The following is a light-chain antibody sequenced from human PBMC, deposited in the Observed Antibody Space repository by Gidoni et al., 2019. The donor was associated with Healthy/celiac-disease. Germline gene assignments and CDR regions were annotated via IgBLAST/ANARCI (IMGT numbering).Light chain of an antibody. V-gene: IGKV3-20*01. CDR2: GAS. Sequence: IVLTQSPGTLSLSPGERATLSCRASQSVSSSYLAWYQQKPGQAPRLLIYGASSRGTGIPDRFSGSGSGTDFTLTISRLEPEDFAVYYCQQYGSSPPRTFGQGTKVEIK. CDR3: QQYGSSPPRT. CDR1: QSVSSSY. J-gene: IGKJ1*01.